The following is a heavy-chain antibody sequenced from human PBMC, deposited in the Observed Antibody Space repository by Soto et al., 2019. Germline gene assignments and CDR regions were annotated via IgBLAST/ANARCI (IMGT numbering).Heavy chain of an antibody. J-gene: IGHJ5*02. D-gene: IGHD3-9*01. Sequence: GGSLRLSCAASGFTFSSYAMSWVRQAPGKGLEWVSAISGSGGSTYYADSVKGRFTISRDNSKNTLYLQMNSLRAEDTAVYYCAKHLNRPPYDDILTGYYPPWPWGQGTLVTVSS. V-gene: IGHV3-23*01. CDR1: GFTFSSYA. CDR2: ISGSGGST. CDR3: AKHLNRPPYDDILTGYYPPWP.